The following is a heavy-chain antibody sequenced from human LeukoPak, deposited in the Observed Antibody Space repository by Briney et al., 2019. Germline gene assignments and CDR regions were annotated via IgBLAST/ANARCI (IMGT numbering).Heavy chain of an antibody. CDR3: AMATWVGGLDY. V-gene: IGHV3-48*03. Sequence: GGSLRLSCAASGFTFSSYEMNWVRQAPGKGLEWVSLITSSGSTISYADSVKGRFTISRDNAKNSLYLQMNSLRAEDTAVYYCAMATWVGGLDYWGQGTLVTVSS. D-gene: IGHD1-26*01. J-gene: IGHJ4*02. CDR2: ITSSGSTI. CDR1: GFTFSSYE.